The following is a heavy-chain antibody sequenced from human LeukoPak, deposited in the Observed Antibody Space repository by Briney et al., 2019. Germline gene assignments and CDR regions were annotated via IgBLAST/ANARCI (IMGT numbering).Heavy chain of an antibody. CDR2: IYHSGST. J-gene: IGHJ4*02. D-gene: IGHD3-16*01. V-gene: IGHV4-38-2*02. CDR3: ARLGGVGFDY. Sequence: SETLSLTCTVSGYSISSGYYWGWIRQPPGKGLEWIGSIYHSGSTYYNPSLKSRVTISVDTSKNQFSLKLSSVTAADTAVYYCARLGGVGFDYWGQGTLVTVSS. CDR1: GYSISSGYY.